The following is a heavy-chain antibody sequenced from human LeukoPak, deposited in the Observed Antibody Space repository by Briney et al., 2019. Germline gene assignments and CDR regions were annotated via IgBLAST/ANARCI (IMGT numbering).Heavy chain of an antibody. Sequence: SETLSLTCTVSGGSISSGGYYWSRIRQHPGKGLEWIGYIYYSGSTYYNPSLKSRVTISVDTSKNQFSLKLSSVTAADTAVYYCARAKYSNLSYYYYGMDVWGQGTTVTVSS. CDR2: IYYSGST. CDR3: ARAKYSNLSYYYYGMDV. CDR1: GGSISSGGYY. V-gene: IGHV4-31*03. J-gene: IGHJ6*02. D-gene: IGHD6-6*01.